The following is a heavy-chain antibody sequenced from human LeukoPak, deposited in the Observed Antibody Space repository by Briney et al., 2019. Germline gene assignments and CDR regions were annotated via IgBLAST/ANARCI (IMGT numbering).Heavy chain of an antibody. V-gene: IGHV4-30-2*01. Sequence: SETLSLTCTVSGGSISSGGYYWSWIRQPPGKGLEWIGYIYHSGTYYNPSLKSRVTISVDRSKNQFSLKLSSVTAADTAVYYCASGYGDYSPDYWGQGTLVTVSS. CDR1: GGSISSGGYY. D-gene: IGHD4-17*01. CDR2: IYHSGT. J-gene: IGHJ4*02. CDR3: ASGYGDYSPDY.